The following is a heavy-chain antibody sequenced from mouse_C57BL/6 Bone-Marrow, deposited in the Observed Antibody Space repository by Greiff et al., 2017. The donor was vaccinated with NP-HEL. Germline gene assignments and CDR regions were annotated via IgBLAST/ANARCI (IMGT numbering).Heavy chain of an antibody. J-gene: IGHJ4*01. CDR2: INPYNGGT. CDR1: GYTFTDYY. Sequence: VQLQQSGPVLVKPGASVKMSCKASGYTFTDYYMNWVKQSHGKSLEWIGVINPYNGGTSYNQKFKGKATLTVDKSSSTAYMELNSLTSEDSAVYYYAIYDRYAMDYWGQGTSVTVSS. V-gene: IGHV1-19*01. CDR3: AIYDRYAMDY. D-gene: IGHD2-3*01.